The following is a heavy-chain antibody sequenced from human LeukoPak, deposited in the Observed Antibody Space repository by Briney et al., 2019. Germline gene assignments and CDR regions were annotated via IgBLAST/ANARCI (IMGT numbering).Heavy chain of an antibody. D-gene: IGHD5-24*01. J-gene: IGHJ4*02. CDR1: GGSISSTIYY. V-gene: IGHV4-39*07. CDR3: ARGSGMATSTFDY. Sequence: SETLSLTCTVSGGSISSTIYYWGWIRQPPGKGLEWIGSIYHSGSTYYNPSLKSRVTISVDTSKNQFSLKLSSVTAADTAVYYCARGSGMATSTFDYWGQGTLVTVSS. CDR2: IYHSGST.